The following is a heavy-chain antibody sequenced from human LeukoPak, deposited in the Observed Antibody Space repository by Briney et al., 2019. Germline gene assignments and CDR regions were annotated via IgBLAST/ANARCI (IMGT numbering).Heavy chain of an antibody. J-gene: IGHJ6*02. V-gene: IGHV1-8*01. CDR2: MNPNSGNT. CDR1: GYTFTSCD. D-gene: IGHD5-24*01. Sequence: ASVKVSCKASGYTFTSCDINWVRQATGQGPEWMGWMNPNSGNTGYAQKFQGRVTMTRNTSISTAYMELSSLRSEDTAVYYCAIPGGRDGYNYWHYYYYGMDVWGQGTTVTVSS. CDR3: AIPGGRDGYNYWHYYYYGMDV.